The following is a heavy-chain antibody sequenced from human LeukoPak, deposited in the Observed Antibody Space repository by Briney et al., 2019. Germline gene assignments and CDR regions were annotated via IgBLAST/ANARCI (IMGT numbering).Heavy chain of an antibody. CDR2: ISSSSSYI. J-gene: IGHJ4*02. CDR1: GFTFSSYS. CDR3: ARGLGHDYGDYLDY. D-gene: IGHD4-17*01. Sequence: GGSLRLSCAALGFTFSSYSMNWVRQAPGKGLEWVSSISSSSSYIYYADSVKGRFTISRDNAKNSLYLQMNSLRAEDTAVYYCARGLGHDYGDYLDYWGQGTLVTVSS. V-gene: IGHV3-21*01.